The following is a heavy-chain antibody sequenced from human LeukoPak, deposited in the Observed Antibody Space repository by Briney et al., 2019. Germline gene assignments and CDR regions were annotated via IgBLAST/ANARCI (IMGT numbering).Heavy chain of an antibody. Sequence: ASVKVSCKASGYTFTGYYIHWVRQAPGQGLEWMGWINPNSGGTNNAQKFQGRVTMTRDTSISTAYMELSRLRSDDTAVYYCAREDSTNNYGMDVWGQGTMVTVSS. V-gene: IGHV1-2*02. D-gene: IGHD2-21*01. CDR2: INPNSGGT. J-gene: IGHJ6*02. CDR3: AREDSTNNYGMDV. CDR1: GYTFTGYY.